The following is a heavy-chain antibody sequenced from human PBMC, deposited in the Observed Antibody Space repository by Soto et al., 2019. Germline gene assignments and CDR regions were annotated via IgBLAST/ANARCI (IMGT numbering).Heavy chain of an antibody. CDR1: GGSISSGSYY. V-gene: IGHV4-31*03. D-gene: IGHD3-22*01. J-gene: IGHJ4*02. Sequence: PSETLSLTCTVSGGSISSGSYYWSWSRQRPGQGLEWIGYISYSGSTYYNPSLKSRLTMSADTSKNQFALKLSSVTAADTAVYYCARVNIIKRIVMGLDSWGQGTMVTVSS. CDR3: ARVNIIKRIVMGLDS. CDR2: ISYSGST.